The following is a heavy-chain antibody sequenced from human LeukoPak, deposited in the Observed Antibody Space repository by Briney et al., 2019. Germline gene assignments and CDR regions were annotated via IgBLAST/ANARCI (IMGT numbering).Heavy chain of an antibody. CDR2: IYYSGST. V-gene: IGHV4-30-4*01. CDR3: AREPGEGSWTLGSYYFDY. CDR1: GGSISSGDYY. D-gene: IGHD6-13*01. J-gene: IGHJ4*02. Sequence: SQTLSLTCTVSGGSISSGDYYWSWIRQPPGKGLEWIGCIYYSGSTYYNPSLKSRVTISVDTSKNQFSLKLSSVTAADTAVYYCAREPGEGSWTLGSYYFDYWGQGTLVTVSS.